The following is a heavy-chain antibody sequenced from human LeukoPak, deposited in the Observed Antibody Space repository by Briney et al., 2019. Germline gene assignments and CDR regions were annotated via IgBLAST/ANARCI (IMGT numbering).Heavy chain of an antibody. CDR2: ISYDGSNK. Sequence: PGGSLRLSCAASGFNFSSYGMHWVRQAPGKGLEWVAVISYDGSNKYYADSVKGRFTISRDSSKNTLYVQMNSLRPEDTAMYYCAKATTVTQRAYFDYWGQGALVTVSS. V-gene: IGHV3-30*18. J-gene: IGHJ4*02. CDR1: GFNFSSYG. CDR3: AKATTVTQRAYFDY. D-gene: IGHD4-17*01.